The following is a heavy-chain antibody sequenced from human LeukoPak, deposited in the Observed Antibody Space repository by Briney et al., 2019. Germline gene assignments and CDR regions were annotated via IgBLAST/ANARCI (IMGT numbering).Heavy chain of an antibody. CDR3: ARDGLYDSNGYYMDS. CDR2: IYYSGGT. J-gene: IGHJ4*02. V-gene: IGHV4-59*01. Sequence: SETLSLTCTVSGGAISSFYWSWIRQPPGKGLESIGYIYYSGGTKYNPSLMSRVTISVDRAQNQFSLSLSSVTAADTAVYYCARDGLYDSNGYYMDSWGQGTLVIVSS. D-gene: IGHD3-22*01. CDR1: GGAISSFY.